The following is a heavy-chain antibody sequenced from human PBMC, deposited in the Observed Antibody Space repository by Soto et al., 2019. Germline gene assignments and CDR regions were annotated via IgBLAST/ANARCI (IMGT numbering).Heavy chain of an antibody. Sequence: SETLSLTCTVSGGSINTFYWSWVRQPAGKGLEWIGRIFSSGSTSFNPSLESRVAMSVDTSKNHFSLNLSSVTAADTAVYYCARSSSRAFRFLEWVDPLDSWGQGTLVTVSS. V-gene: IGHV4-4*07. CDR2: IFSSGST. CDR1: GGSINTFY. D-gene: IGHD3-3*01. CDR3: ARSSSRAFRFLEWVDPLDS. J-gene: IGHJ4*02.